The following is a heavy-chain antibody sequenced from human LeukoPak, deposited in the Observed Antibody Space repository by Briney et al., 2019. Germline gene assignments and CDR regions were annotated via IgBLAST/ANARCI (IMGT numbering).Heavy chain of an antibody. CDR1: GFTFSSYA. Sequence: GGALRLSCAASGFTFSSYAMSGVRQAPGKGREGVSTISGSGGSKSYADTVKGRFTISRDNSKTTLYLQMNSLRAQDTAVYYCAKDRALHSTVVTTYAEYFHHWGQGTLVTVSS. D-gene: IGHD4-23*01. CDR2: ISGSGGSK. CDR3: AKDRALHSTVVTTYAEYFHH. V-gene: IGHV3-23*01. J-gene: IGHJ1*01.